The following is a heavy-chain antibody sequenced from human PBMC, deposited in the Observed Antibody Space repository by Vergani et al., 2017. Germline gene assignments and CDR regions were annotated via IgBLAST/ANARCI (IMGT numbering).Heavy chain of an antibody. CDR2: IYTSGST. J-gene: IGHJ4*02. V-gene: IGHV4-61*02. CDR1: GGSISSGSYY. Sequence: QVQLQESGPGLVKPSQTLSLTCTVSGGSISSGSYYWSWIRQPAGKGLEWIGRIYTSGSTNYNPSLKSRVTISVDTSKNQFSLKLSSVPAADTAVYYCARGGRFGGLTHDYWGQGTLVTVSS. CDR3: ARGGRFGGLTHDY. D-gene: IGHD3-10*01.